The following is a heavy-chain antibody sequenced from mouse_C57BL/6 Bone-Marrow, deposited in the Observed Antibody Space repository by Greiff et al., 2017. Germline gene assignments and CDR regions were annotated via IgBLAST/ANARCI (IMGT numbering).Heavy chain of an antibody. D-gene: IGHD2-3*01. CDR3: ARSGGYYWFAY. Sequence: QVQLQQPGAELVMPGASVKLSCKASGYTFTSYWMHWVKQRPGQGLEWIGEIDPSDSYTNYNQKFKGKSTLTVDKSSSTAYMPLSSLTSEDSAVYYCARSGGYYWFAYWGQGTLVTVSA. CDR1: GYTFTSYW. V-gene: IGHV1-69*01. CDR2: IDPSDSYT. J-gene: IGHJ3*01.